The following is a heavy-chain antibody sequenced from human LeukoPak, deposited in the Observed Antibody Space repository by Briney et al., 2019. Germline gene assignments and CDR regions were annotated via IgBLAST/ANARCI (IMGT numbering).Heavy chain of an antibody. V-gene: IGHV3-21*04. CDR1: GFTFSSYS. CDR2: ISSSSSYI. CDR3: AKDQVWGSIDY. J-gene: IGHJ4*02. D-gene: IGHD7-27*01. Sequence: KSGGSLRLSCAASGFTFSSYSMNWVRQAPGKGLEWVSSISSSSSYIYYADSVKGRFTISRDNAKNSLYLQMNSLRAEDTAVYYCAKDQVWGSIDYWGQGTLVTVSS.